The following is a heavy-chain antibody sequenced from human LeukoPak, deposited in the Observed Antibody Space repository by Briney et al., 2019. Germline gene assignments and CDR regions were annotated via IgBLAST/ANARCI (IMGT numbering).Heavy chain of an antibody. CDR1: GFTFSSYD. D-gene: IGHD5-24*01. CDR3: ARARSRDGYSYYYYGMDV. CDR2: IGTAGGI. V-gene: IGHV3-13*01. J-gene: IGHJ6*02. Sequence: GGSLRLSCAASGFTFSSYDMHWVRQATGKGLEWVSAIGTAGGIYYPDFVKGRFTISRENAKNSLYLRMNSLRAGDTAVYCCARARSRDGYSYYYYGMDVWGQGTTVTVSS.